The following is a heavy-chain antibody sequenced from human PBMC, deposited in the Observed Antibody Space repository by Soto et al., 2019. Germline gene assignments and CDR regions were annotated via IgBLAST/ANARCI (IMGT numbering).Heavy chain of an antibody. Sequence: PGGSLSLSCAASGFTFSSYGMHWVRQAPGKGLEWVAVISYDGNNKYYADSVKGRFTISRDNSKNTLYLQMNSLRAEDTAVYYCAKDDQGVGYSSSSATLDYWGQGTLVTVSS. CDR1: GFTFSSYG. J-gene: IGHJ4*02. V-gene: IGHV3-30*18. CDR3: AKDDQGVGYSSSSATLDY. CDR2: ISYDGNNK. D-gene: IGHD6-6*01.